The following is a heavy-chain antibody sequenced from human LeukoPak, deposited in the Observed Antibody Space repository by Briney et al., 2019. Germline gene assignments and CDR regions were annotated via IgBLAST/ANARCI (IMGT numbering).Heavy chain of an antibody. J-gene: IGHJ4*02. V-gene: IGHV3-11*04. CDR3: ARDVLVTAMVVDY. CDR1: GGSFNNYY. CDR2: IGSSGSTI. Sequence: LSLTCAVYGGSFNNYYWSWIRQAPGKGLEWVADIGSSGSTIYYADSVKGRFTISRDNAKNSLYLQMNSLRAEDTAVYYCARDVLVTAMVVDYWGQGTLVTVSS. D-gene: IGHD5-18*01.